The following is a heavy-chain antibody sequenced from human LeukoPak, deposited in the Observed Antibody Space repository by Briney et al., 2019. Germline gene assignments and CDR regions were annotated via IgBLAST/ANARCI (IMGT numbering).Heavy chain of an antibody. Sequence: SETLSLTCAVSGGSISSYYWSWIRQSPGKGLEWIGYIYYTGSTNYNPSLKSRVTISVDTSKNQFSLILSSVTAADTAVYYCARGYCSSAICYEMDVWGKGTTVTVSS. CDR1: GGSISSYY. CDR2: IYYTGST. CDR3: ARGYCSSAICYEMDV. V-gene: IGHV4-59*01. J-gene: IGHJ6*04. D-gene: IGHD2-2*01.